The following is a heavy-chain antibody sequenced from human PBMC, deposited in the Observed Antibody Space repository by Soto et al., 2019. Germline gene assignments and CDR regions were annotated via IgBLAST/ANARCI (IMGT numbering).Heavy chain of an antibody. J-gene: IGHJ6*02. CDR2: ITGSGGGT. CDR1: RFMLSHYA. V-gene: IGHV3-23*01. Sequence: LGGSLRLCCAASRFMLSHYAMGWARQAPGRGLEGVSAITGSGGGTYYADSVKGRVTVSRDNSKNTLYLQMHSLRAEDTAIFFCAKWDTHGIIPPTVGGNYYSYVMDVWAHGTTVTV. D-gene: IGHD4-17*01. CDR3: AKWDTHGIIPPTVGGNYYSYVMDV.